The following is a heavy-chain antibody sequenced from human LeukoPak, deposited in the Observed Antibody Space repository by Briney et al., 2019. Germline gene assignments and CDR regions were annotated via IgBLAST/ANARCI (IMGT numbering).Heavy chain of an antibody. CDR1: GFTFSSYG. D-gene: IGHD2-2*01. CDR3: ANLDIVVVPAAWGDYYYMDV. CDR2: IRYDGSNK. Sequence: GSLRLSCAASGFTFSSYGMHWVRQAPGKGLEWVAFIRYDGSNKYYADSVKGRFTISRDNSKNTLYLQMNSLRAEDTAVYYCANLDIVVVPAAWGDYYYMDVWGKGTTVTISS. V-gene: IGHV3-30*02. J-gene: IGHJ6*03.